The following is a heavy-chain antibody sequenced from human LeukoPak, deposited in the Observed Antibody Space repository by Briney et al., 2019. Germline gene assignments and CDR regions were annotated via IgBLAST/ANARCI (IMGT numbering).Heavy chain of an antibody. Sequence: SETLSLTCTVSGGSISSYYWSWLRQPPGVGLEWIGYIYTSGSTNYNPSLKSRVTISVDTSKNQFSLKLSSVTAADTAVYYCARHEAYYDFWSGYYSGGWFDPWGQGTLVTVSS. J-gene: IGHJ5*02. D-gene: IGHD3-3*01. CDR1: GGSISSYY. CDR2: IYTSGST. CDR3: ARHEAYYDFWSGYYSGGWFDP. V-gene: IGHV4-4*09.